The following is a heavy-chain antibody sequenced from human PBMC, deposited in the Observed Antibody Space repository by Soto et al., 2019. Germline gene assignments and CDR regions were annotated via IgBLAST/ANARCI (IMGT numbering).Heavy chain of an antibody. V-gene: IGHV1-18*01. CDR1: GYTFTNYG. J-gene: IGHJ4*02. CDR3: VRGDGGYFDQ. Sequence: QVQLVQSGVEVKKPGASVKVSCNTMGYTFTNYGLSWVRQAPGEGLEWLGWISAYNGHTKYAQKVQDRVPLTTDTSASTAYLELRSLRSDDTAVYYCVRGDGGYFDQWGQGTLVLVSS. CDR2: ISAYNGHT. D-gene: IGHD3-16*01.